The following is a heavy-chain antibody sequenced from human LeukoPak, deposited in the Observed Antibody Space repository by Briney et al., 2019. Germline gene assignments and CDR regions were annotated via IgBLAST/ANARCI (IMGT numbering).Heavy chain of an antibody. CDR2: INPNSGGT. CDR1: GYTFTGYY. D-gene: IGHD3-3*01. V-gene: IGHV1-2*02. Sequence: ASVKVSCKASGYTFTGYYMHWVRQAPGQGLEWMGWINPNSGGTNYAQKFQGRVTMTRDTSISTAYMELSRLRPDDTAVYYCVYWRYDFWSGYYTDWGQGTLVTVSS. CDR3: VYWRYDFWSGYYTD. J-gene: IGHJ4*02.